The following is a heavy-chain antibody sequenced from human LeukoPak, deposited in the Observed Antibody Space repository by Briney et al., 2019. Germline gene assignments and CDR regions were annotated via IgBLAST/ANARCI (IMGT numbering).Heavy chain of an antibody. V-gene: IGHV4-59*08. CDR2: IYYSGST. J-gene: IGHJ5*02. D-gene: IGHD3-10*01. Sequence: SETLSLTCTVSGGSISSYYWSWIRQPPGKGLGWIGYIYYSGSTNYNPSLKSRVTISVDTSKNQFSLKLSSVTAADTAVYYCARRVTMVRGVITNNWFDPWGQGTLVIVSS. CDR1: GGSISSYY. CDR3: ARRVTMVRGVITNNWFDP.